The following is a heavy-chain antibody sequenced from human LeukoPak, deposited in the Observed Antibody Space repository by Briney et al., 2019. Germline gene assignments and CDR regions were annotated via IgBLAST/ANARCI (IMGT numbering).Heavy chain of an antibody. CDR2: ISSGTSYI. CDR3: ARDPTSSWETAFDI. V-gene: IGHV3-21*01. Sequence: PGGSLRLSCAASGFTFNTYTMNWVRQAPGKGLEWCSSISSGTSYIYYADSVKGRFTISRDNVKNSLYLQMNSLRAEDTAVYYCARDPTSSWETAFDIWGQGTMVTVSS. D-gene: IGHD1-26*01. CDR1: GFTFNTYT. J-gene: IGHJ3*02.